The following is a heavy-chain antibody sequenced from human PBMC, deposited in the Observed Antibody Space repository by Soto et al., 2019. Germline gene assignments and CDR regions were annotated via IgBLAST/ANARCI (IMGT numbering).Heavy chain of an antibody. CDR3: ASHVGLRDAFDY. V-gene: IGHV1-46*03. CDR1: GYTFTSYY. D-gene: IGHD2-8*01. CDR2: INPSGGST. Sequence: ASVKVSCKASGYTFTSYYMHWVRQAPGQGLEWMGIINPSGGSTSYAQKFQGRVTMTRDTSTSTVYMELSSLRSEDTAVYYCASHVGLRDAFDYWGQGTLVTVSS. J-gene: IGHJ4*02.